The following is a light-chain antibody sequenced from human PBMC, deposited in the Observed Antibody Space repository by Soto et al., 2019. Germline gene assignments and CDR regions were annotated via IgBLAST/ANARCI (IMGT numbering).Light chain of an antibody. J-gene: IGKJ2*01. V-gene: IGKV1-39*01. CDR3: QQSYTSPHT. Sequence: DIQMTQSPSSLPASVGDRVTITCRASQSVSSYLNWYQQKPGKAPKLLIYAASSLQSGVPSRFSCSGSGTGFTLTISSLQPEDFATYYCQQSYTSPHTFGQGTKLEIK. CDR2: AAS. CDR1: QSVSSY.